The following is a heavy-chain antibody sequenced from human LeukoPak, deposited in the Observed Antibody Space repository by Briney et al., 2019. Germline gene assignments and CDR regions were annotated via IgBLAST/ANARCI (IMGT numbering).Heavy chain of an antibody. J-gene: IGHJ5*02. Sequence: GGSLRLSCAASGFTFSSYWMHWVRQAPGKGLVWVSRINSDGSSTRYADSVKGRFIISRDNSKNTLYFQMNNLRAEDTAVYYCARDRGLSSTFWSGYDNWFDPWGQGTLVTVSS. CDR1: GFTFSSYW. CDR3: ARDRGLSSTFWSGYDNWFDP. D-gene: IGHD3-3*01. V-gene: IGHV3-74*01. CDR2: INSDGSST.